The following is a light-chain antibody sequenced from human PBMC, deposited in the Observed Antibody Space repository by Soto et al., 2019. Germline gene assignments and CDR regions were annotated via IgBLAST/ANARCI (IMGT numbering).Light chain of an antibody. CDR1: QSVSGSD. Sequence: VLTQSPGTLSLSPGERATLSCRASQSVSGSDLAWYQQKPGQAPRLLISGVSNRATGTPDRFSGSGSGTDFTLTISSLEPEDFAVFYCHQYGISPPTFGPGTNVEI. CDR2: GVS. J-gene: IGKJ1*01. V-gene: IGKV3-20*01. CDR3: HQYGISPPT.